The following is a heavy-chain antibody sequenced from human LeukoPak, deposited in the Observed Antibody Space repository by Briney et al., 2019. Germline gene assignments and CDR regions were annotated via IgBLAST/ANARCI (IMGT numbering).Heavy chain of an antibody. Sequence: SETLSLTCNVSGVSVSDGRYYWTWIRQHPGKGLEWIGYKYYSGSAKYNPSLKSRLTISIDTSKNQFSLQLSSVTAADTATYYCATPYCSGISCLDVFNMWGQGTGVTVSS. J-gene: IGHJ3*02. CDR2: KYYSGSA. CDR3: ATPYCSGISCLDVFNM. V-gene: IGHV4-31*03. CDR1: GVSVSDGRYY. D-gene: IGHD2-2*01.